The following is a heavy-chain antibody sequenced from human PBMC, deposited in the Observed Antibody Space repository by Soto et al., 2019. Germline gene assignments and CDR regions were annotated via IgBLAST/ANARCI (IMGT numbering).Heavy chain of an antibody. V-gene: IGHV4-39*07. D-gene: IGHD2-15*01. J-gene: IGHJ4*02. Sequence: SETLSLTCTVSGGSISSSSYYWGWIRQPPGKGLEWIGSIYYSGSTYYNPSLKSRVTISVDTSKNQFSLKLSSVTAADTAVYYCARGQSYGGNVDYWGQGTLVTVSS. CDR2: IYYSGST. CDR1: GGSISSSSYY. CDR3: ARGQSYGGNVDY.